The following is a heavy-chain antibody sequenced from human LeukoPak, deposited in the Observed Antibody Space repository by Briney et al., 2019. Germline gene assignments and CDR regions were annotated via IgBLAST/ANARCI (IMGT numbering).Heavy chain of an antibody. V-gene: IGHV3-30-3*01. CDR3: AREGYYGSGSPPSLYFDY. CDR1: GFTFRNYV. D-gene: IGHD3-10*01. Sequence: GGSLRLSCAASGFTFRNYVIHWVRQAPGKGLEWVAVTSSDLNVKLYADSVKGRFTISRDNSRSTLYLQMNSLRPEDTATYYCAREGYYGSGSPPSLYFDYWGQGTLVTVSS. J-gene: IGHJ4*02. CDR2: TSSDLNVK.